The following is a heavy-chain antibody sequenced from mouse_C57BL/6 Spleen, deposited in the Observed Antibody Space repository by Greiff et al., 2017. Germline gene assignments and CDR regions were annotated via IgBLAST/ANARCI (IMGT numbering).Heavy chain of an antibody. V-gene: IGHV1-53*01. Sequence: VQLVESGTELVKPGASVKLSCKASGYTFTSYWMHWVKQRPGQGLEWIGNINPSNGGTNYNERFKSKATLTVDKSSSTAYMQLSSLTSEDSAVYYCARPYYGSTYFDYWGQGATLTVSS. CDR3: ARPYYGSTYFDY. CDR1: GYTFTSYW. CDR2: INPSNGGT. D-gene: IGHD1-1*01. J-gene: IGHJ2*01.